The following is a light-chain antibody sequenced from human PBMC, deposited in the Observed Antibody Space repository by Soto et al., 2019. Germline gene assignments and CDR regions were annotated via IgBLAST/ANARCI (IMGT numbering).Light chain of an antibody. CDR2: ASS. Sequence: IPFTQSPSPLSASVGDRVTVPFRASQGIGTYLVWYQQKSGKAPTVLIYASSTLQTGVPSRFSGSGSGTDFSLTISSLHPEDVATYYCQQVDSYPRTFGQGTRLEIK. V-gene: IGKV1-9*01. CDR3: QQVDSYPRT. J-gene: IGKJ5*01. CDR1: QGIGTY.